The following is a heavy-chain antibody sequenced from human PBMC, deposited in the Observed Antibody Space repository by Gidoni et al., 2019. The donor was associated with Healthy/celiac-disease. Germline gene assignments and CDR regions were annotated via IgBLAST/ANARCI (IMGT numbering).Heavy chain of an antibody. CDR3: ARDLGESGLWAY. J-gene: IGHJ4*02. CDR2: IKPSGGST. CDR1: GYTFTSYS. D-gene: IGHD3-16*01. V-gene: IGHV1-46*01. Sequence: QVQLVQSGAEVKKPGASVKVSCKASGYTFTSYSMHWVRQAPGQGLEWMGIIKPSGGSTSYAQKFQGRVTMTRDTSTSTVYMELSSLRSEDTAVYYCARDLGESGLWAYWGQGTLVTVSS.